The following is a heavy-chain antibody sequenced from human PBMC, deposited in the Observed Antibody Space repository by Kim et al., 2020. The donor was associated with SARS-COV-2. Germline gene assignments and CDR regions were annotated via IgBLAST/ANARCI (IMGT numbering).Heavy chain of an antibody. CDR1: GYTFTGYF. CDR2: INPNSGGT. J-gene: IGHJ3*02. CDR3: ARSPLGYCSGGSCSLDAFDI. Sequence: ASVKVSCKASGYTFTGYFIHWVRQAPGQGLEWMGRINPNSGGTNSAQQFQDRFTMTTDTSTSTAYMELTNLRSDDTVIFYCARSPLGYCSGGSCSLDAFDIWGHGTLVTVTS. D-gene: IGHD2-15*01. V-gene: IGHV1-2*05.